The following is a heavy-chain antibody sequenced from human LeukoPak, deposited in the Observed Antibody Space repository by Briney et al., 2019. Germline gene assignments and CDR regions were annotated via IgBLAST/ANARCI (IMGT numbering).Heavy chain of an antibody. Sequence: GGPQRLSWAPSGFTFSSFAMSWVRQPPGRGLEWVSVISGSGGTTYYADSVKGRFTISRDNSKSTLYVQMNSLRAEDTAVYYCAIVVAARQGTIDPWGQGTLVTISS. J-gene: IGHJ5*02. CDR3: AIVVAARQGTIDP. CDR2: ISGSGGTT. D-gene: IGHD6-6*01. CDR1: GFTFSSFA. V-gene: IGHV3-23*01.